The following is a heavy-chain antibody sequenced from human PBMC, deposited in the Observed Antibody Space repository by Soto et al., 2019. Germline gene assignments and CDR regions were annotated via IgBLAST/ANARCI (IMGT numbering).Heavy chain of an antibody. CDR1: GGSISSGDYY. V-gene: IGHV4-30-4*01. CDR3: ASTSYGYTFYDF. D-gene: IGHD5-18*01. J-gene: IGHJ4*02. CDR2: IYYSGST. Sequence: QVQLQESGPGLVKPSQTLSLTCTVSGGSISSGDYYWSWLRQPPGKGLECNGYIYYSGSTYYNPPRMSRVTISLDTSQPHFCLKLISVTAAHTAVDYCASTSYGYTFYDFWGQGTLVTVSS.